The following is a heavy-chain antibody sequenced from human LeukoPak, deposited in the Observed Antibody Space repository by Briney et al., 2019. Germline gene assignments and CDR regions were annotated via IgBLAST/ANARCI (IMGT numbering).Heavy chain of an antibody. CDR3: ARDGDSPTFAY. V-gene: IGHV3-7*01. J-gene: IGHJ4*02. CDR2: IKQDGNEK. Sequence: GGSLRLSCAASGFTFSSYWMSCVRQAPGKGLEWVANIKQDGNEKYYVDSVKGRFTISRDNAKNSLYLQMNSLRAEDTAVYYCARDGDSPTFAYWGQGTLVPVSS. D-gene: IGHD3-3*01. CDR1: GFTFSSYW.